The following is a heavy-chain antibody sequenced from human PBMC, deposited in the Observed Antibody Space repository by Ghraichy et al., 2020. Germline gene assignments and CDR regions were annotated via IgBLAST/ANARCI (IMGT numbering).Heavy chain of an antibody. J-gene: IGHJ6*02. CDR2: IKQDGSEK. V-gene: IGHV3-7*01. CDR1: RFTFTRYW. CDR3: SREVIGWYYGMDV. Sequence: GGSLRLSCAASRFTFTRYWMSWVRQAPGKGLEWVANIKQDGSEKYYVDSVKGRFTISRDNAKNSLYLQMNSLRVEDTAVYYCSREVIGWYYGMDVWGQGTTVTVSS. D-gene: IGHD6-19*01.